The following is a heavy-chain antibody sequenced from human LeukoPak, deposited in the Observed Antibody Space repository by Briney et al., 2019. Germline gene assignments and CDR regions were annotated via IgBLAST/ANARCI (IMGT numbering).Heavy chain of an antibody. Sequence: GGSLRLSCEGSGFSFSSYTMNWVRQAPGKGLEWVSSIGASGADRYYADSVKGRFTISRDNARNTLYLQMNGLRPEDAAVYYCAKKGGMDTWGQGTTVTVSS. V-gene: IGHV3-21*01. J-gene: IGHJ6*02. CDR3: AKKGGMDT. CDR1: GFSFSSYT. CDR2: IGASGADR.